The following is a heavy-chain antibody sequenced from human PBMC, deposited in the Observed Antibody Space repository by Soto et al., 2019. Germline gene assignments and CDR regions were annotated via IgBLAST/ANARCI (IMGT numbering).Heavy chain of an antibody. CDR1: GCSISSSSYY. J-gene: IGHJ5*02. CDR3: AGLAAAGGGWFDP. V-gene: IGHV4-39*01. D-gene: IGHD6-13*01. Sequence: QLQLQESGPGLVKPSETLSLTCTVSGCSISSSSYYWGWIRQPPGKGLEWIGSIYYSGSTYYNPSLKSRVTISVDTSQNQFSLKLSSVTAADTAVYYCAGLAAAGGGWFDPWGQGTLVTVSS. CDR2: IYYSGST.